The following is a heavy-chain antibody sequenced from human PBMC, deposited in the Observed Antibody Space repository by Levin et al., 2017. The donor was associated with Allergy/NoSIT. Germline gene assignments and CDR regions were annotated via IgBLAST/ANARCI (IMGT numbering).Heavy chain of an antibody. V-gene: IGHV3-11*01. J-gene: IGHJ4*02. D-gene: IGHD3-22*01. CDR1: GFAFSDYF. CDR3: ARDSPYFCESSGTRGYDY. Sequence: GGSLRLSCAASGFAFSDYFMAWIRQAPGKGLEWVSSTTASGVTTFYADSLKGRFTISRDNAKNLLYLQMNSLTADDTAVYYCARDSPYFCESSGTRGYDYWGQGTLVTVSS. CDR2: TTASGVTT.